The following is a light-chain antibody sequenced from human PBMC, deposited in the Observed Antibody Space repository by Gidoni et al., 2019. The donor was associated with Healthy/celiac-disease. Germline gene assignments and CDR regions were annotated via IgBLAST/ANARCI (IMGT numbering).Light chain of an antibody. CDR3: QQSYSTPWT. CDR2: AAS. CDR1: QSISSY. J-gene: IGKJ1*01. Sequence: DIQMTQSPSSLSASVGDRVTITCRASQSISSYLNWYQQKPGKAPKLLIYAASSLQSGVPSRFSGSGSGTDCTLNISSLQPKDLATYYCQQSYSTPWTFGQGTKGEIK. V-gene: IGKV1-39*01.